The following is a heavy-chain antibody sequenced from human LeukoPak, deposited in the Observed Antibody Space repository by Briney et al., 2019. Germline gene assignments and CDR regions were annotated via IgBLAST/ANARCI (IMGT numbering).Heavy chain of an antibody. D-gene: IGHD5-18*01. CDR2: MSYDGSSK. V-gene: IGHV3-30-3*01. J-gene: IGHJ4*02. CDR1: GFTFSNYV. CDR3: ARGAHVDTAMITGYFDY. Sequence: GGSLRLSCVASGFTFSNYVMHWVRQAPGKGLEWVALMSYDGSSKYYADSVKGRFTISRDNSKNTLYLQMNSLRAEDTAVYYCARGAHVDTAMITGYFDYWGQGTLVTVSS.